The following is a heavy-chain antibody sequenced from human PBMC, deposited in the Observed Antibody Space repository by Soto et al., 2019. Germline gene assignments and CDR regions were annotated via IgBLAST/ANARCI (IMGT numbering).Heavy chain of an antibody. CDR1: GGTFSSYA. J-gene: IGHJ5*02. CDR3: ARGYFDFWSGCPDLKWFDP. CDR2: IIPIFGTA. D-gene: IGHD3-3*01. V-gene: IGHV1-69*13. Sequence: SVKVSCKASGGTFSSYAISWVRQAPGQGLEWMGGIIPIFGTANYAQKFQGRVTITADESTSTAYMELSSLRSEDTAVYYCARGYFDFWSGCPDLKWFDPWGQGTLVTVSS.